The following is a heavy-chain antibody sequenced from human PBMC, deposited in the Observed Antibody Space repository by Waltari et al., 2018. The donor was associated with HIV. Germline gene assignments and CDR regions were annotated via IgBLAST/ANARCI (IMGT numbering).Heavy chain of an antibody. CDR2: INHRRNT. V-gene: IGHV4-34*01. CDR1: GEPFDGYY. J-gene: IGHJ4*02. D-gene: IGHD5-12*01. CDR3: ARRALWLRPVYYFDY. Sequence: QVQLQKWGAGLLKPSETLSLTCAVYGEPFDGYYWSWIRQPPGKRLEWMGEINHRRNTNDNPSLKSRLTMSVDASKNQFSLNLNSVTAADTGVYYCARRALWLRPVYYFDYWGQGALVTVSS.